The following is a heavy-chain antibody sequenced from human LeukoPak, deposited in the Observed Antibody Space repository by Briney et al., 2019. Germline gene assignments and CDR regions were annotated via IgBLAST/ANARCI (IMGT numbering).Heavy chain of an antibody. J-gene: IGHJ6*03. CDR3: ASLRSSRYYYYMDV. Sequence: SETLSLPCAVYGGSFSGYYWSWIRQPPGKGLEWIGEINHSGSTNYNPSLKSRVTISVDTSKNQFSLKLSSVTAADTAVYYCASLRSSRYYYYMDVWGKGTTVTVSS. D-gene: IGHD2-2*01. CDR1: GGSFSGYY. V-gene: IGHV4-34*01. CDR2: INHSGST.